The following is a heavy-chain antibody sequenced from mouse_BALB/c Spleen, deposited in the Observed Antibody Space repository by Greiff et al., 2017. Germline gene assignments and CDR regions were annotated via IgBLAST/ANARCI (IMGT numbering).Heavy chain of an antibody. CDR3: TRLITTEDAMDY. CDR2: IYPSDSYT. D-gene: IGHD1-2*01. V-gene: IGHV1-69*02. CDR1: GYTFTSYW. J-gene: IGHJ4*01. Sequence: QVQLQQPGAELVRPGASVKLSCKASGYTFTSYWINWVKQRPGQGLEWIGNIYPSDSYTNYNQKFKDKATLTVDKSSSTAYMQLSSPTSEDSAVYYCTRLITTEDAMDYWGQGTSVTVSS.